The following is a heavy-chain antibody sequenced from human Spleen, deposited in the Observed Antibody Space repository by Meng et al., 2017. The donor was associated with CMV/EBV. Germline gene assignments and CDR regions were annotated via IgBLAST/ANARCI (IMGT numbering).Heavy chain of an antibody. CDR2: INPATDDT. CDR3: ARDNNWGPDY. CDR1: GYTVTGYY. J-gene: IGHJ4*02. Sequence: VSGKGSGYTVTGYYVHWVRQAPGQGLEWMGWINPATDDTNYGQKFQGRVTMTRDTSISTVYMELSRLRSDDTAVYYCARDNNWGPDYWGQGTLVTVSS. V-gene: IGHV1-2*02. D-gene: IGHD7-27*01.